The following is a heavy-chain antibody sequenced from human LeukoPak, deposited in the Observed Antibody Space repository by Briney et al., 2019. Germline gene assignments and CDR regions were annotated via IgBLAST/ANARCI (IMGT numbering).Heavy chain of an antibody. V-gene: IGHV3-21*01. D-gene: IGHD1-7*01. CDR3: ARERFYNWNYEDWFDP. CDR1: GFTFSSYS. Sequence: PGGSLRLSCAASGFTFSSYSMNWVRQAPGKGLEWVSSISSSSSYIYYADSVKGRFAISRDNAKNSLYLQMNSLRAEDTAVYYCARERFYNWNYEDWFDPWGQGTLVTVSS. CDR2: ISSSSSYI. J-gene: IGHJ5*02.